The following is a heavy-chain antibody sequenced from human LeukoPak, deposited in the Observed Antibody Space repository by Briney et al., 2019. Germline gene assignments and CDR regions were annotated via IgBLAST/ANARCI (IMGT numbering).Heavy chain of an antibody. CDR3: ARDEGAYCGGDCYSFDY. Sequence: GGSLRLSCAASGFTFSGYSMTWVRQAPGKGLEWVSSISSTSSYIYYTDSVKGRFTISRDNVKNSLYLQMNSLRAEDTAVYYCARDEGAYCGGDCYSFDYWGQGTLVTVSS. CDR2: ISSTSSYI. CDR1: GFTFSGYS. D-gene: IGHD2-21*02. V-gene: IGHV3-21*01. J-gene: IGHJ4*02.